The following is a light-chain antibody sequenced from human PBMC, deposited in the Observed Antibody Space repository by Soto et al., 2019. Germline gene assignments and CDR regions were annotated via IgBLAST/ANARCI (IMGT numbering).Light chain of an antibody. J-gene: IGKJ2*01. V-gene: IGKV3-20*01. Sequence: EIVLTQSPGTLSLSPGERATLSCRASQSVSSNNLAWYQQKPGQAPRLLIYATFSRATGIPDRFSGSGPGTDFTLTISRLETEDFAVYYCQQYGSSPLYTFGQGTKLEIK. CDR2: ATF. CDR1: QSVSSNN. CDR3: QQYGSSPLYT.